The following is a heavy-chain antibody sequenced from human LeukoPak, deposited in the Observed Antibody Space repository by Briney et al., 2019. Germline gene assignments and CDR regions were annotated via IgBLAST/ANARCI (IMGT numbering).Heavy chain of an antibody. CDR3: ATARNNYDYSGFSALDS. Sequence: GRSLRPSCVASGFTFSNYGMHWVRQAPGMGLEWVAVIWYDGSNKNYRDSVRGRFTISRDNFKNTLYLEMNSLRAEDTAVYYCATARNNYDYSGFSALDSWGRGTLVTVAS. D-gene: IGHD3-22*01. CDR1: GFTFSNYG. J-gene: IGHJ4*02. V-gene: IGHV3-33*01. CDR2: IWYDGSNK.